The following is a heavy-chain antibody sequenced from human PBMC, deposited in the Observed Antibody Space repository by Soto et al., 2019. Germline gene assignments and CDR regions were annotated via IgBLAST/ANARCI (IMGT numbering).Heavy chain of an antibody. CDR3: ARERGGNTRRIDY. Sequence: PSETLSLTCAVSGYSISSGYYWGWIRQPPGKGLEWIGSIYHSGSTYYNPSLKSRVTISVDTSKNQFSLKLNSVTAADTAVYYCARERGGNTRRIDYWGQGTLVTVSS. CDR1: GYSISSGYY. V-gene: IGHV4-38-2*02. J-gene: IGHJ4*02. CDR2: IYHSGST. D-gene: IGHD2-15*01.